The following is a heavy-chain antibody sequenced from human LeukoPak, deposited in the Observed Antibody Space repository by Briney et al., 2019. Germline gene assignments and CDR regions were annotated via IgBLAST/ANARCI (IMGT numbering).Heavy chain of an antibody. CDR2: INNDGSST. V-gene: IGHV3-74*01. Sequence: PGGSLRLSCAASGFTSSYFWLHWVRQAPGKGLVWVSRINNDGSSTSYADSVKGRFTISRDNAKNTLSLQMNCLRAEDTAVYYCARTPYYYGMDVWGQGTTVTASS. D-gene: IGHD3-10*01. J-gene: IGHJ6*02. CDR1: GFTSSYFW. CDR3: ARTPYYYGMDV.